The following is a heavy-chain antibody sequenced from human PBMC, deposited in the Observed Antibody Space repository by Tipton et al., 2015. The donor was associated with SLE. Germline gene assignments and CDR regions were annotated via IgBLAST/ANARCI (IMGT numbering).Heavy chain of an antibody. CDR1: GGSISSSSYY. V-gene: IGHV4-39*07. CDR3: ARDGASYDTGAFDI. D-gene: IGHD3-22*01. Sequence: TLSLTCTVSGGSISSSSYYWGWIRQPPGKGLEWIGSIYYSGSTYYNPSLKSRVTISVDTSKNQFSLKLSSVTAADTAVYYCARDGASYDTGAFDIWGQGTMVTVSS. CDR2: IYYSGST. J-gene: IGHJ3*02.